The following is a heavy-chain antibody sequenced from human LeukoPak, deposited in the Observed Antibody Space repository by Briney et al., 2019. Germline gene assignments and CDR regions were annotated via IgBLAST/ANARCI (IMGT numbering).Heavy chain of an antibody. D-gene: IGHD3-22*01. CDR3: ATAARYYDSSGYGWFAP. V-gene: IGHV3-21*01. J-gene: IGHJ5*02. CDR1: GFTFSSYS. Sequence: PGGSLRLSCAASGFTFSSYSMNSVRQAPGKGLEWVSSISSDSSYIYYADSVKGRFTISRDNAKNSLYLQMNSLRAEDTAAYYCATAARYYDSSGYGWFAPWGKGTLVTVSS. CDR2: ISSDSSYI.